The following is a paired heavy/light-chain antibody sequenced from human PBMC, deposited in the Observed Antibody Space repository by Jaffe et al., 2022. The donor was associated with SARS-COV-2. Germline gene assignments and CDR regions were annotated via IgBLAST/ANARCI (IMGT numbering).Light chain of an antibody. V-gene: IGKV3-15*01. J-gene: IGKJ4*01. Sequence: EIVMTQSPATLSVSPGERATLSCRASQSVSSRLAWYQQKPGQAPRLLFYDASTRATGIPARFSVSGSGTEFTLTISSLQSEDFAVYFCQQYNNWPLTFGGGTKVEIK. CDR1: QSVSSR. CDR2: DAS. CDR3: QQYNNWPLT.
Heavy chain of an antibody. D-gene: IGHD3-10*01. J-gene: IGHJ5*02. CDR1: GGSVRNYY. V-gene: IGHV4-59*02. CDR2: IHEDGET. Sequence: QVQLQESGPGLVKPSETLSLTCTVSGGSVRNYYWAWIRQPPGGGLEWITYIHEDGETNHNPSLNSRVTASVDTSNNQISLNLNSATAADTAVYYCARFIGSGSRWFDPWGQGTLVSVSS. CDR3: ARFIGSGSRWFDP.